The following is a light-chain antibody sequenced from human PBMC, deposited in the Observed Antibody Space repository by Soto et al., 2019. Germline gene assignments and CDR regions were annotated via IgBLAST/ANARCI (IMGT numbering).Light chain of an antibody. CDR3: AQGLQIPLT. V-gene: IGKV2-28*01. CDR1: HYLLNSNGYNY. Sequence: DIVMTQSPLSLPVTPGEPASISCRSSHYLLNSNGYNYLNWYLQKPGQSPQVLIYLGSNRASGVPDRFSCSGSGTDFTLKISRVEAEDVGVYFCAQGLQIPLTFGGGTKVDIK. CDR2: LGS. J-gene: IGKJ4*01.